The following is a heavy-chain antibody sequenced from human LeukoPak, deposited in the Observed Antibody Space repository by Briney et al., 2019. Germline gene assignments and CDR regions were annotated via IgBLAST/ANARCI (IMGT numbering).Heavy chain of an antibody. D-gene: IGHD3-22*01. CDR2: INHSGST. CDR1: GGSFSGYY. J-gene: IGHJ4*02. CDR3: ARARLGRYYDSSGYYWNFDY. Sequence: SETLSLTCAVYGGSFSGYYWSWIRQPPGKGLEWIGEINHSGSTNYNPSLKSRVTISVDTSKNQFSLKLSSVTAADTAVYYCARARLGRYYDSSGYYWNFDYWGQGTLVTVSS. V-gene: IGHV4-34*01.